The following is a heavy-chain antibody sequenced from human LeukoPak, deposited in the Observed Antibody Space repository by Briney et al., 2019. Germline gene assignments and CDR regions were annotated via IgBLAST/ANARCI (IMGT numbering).Heavy chain of an antibody. CDR1: GFTFSSYS. CDR3: ASALGLAAHLGS. V-gene: IGHV3-21*01. Sequence: PGGSLRLSCAASGFTFSSYSMNWVRQAPGKGLEWVSSISSSSSSYIYYADSVKGRFTISRDNAKNSLYLQMNSLRAEDTAVYYCASALGLAAHLGSWGQGTLVTVSS. CDR2: ISSSSSSYI. D-gene: IGHD2-15*01. J-gene: IGHJ4*02.